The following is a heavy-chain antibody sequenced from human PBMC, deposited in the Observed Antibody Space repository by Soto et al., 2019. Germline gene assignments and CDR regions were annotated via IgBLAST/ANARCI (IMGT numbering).Heavy chain of an antibody. J-gene: IGHJ4*02. Sequence: SETLSLTCTVSGGSISSSTYFWGWIRQPPGKGLEWIGSIHYSGSTYYNPSLKSRVTISVDTSASTAYMELSSLRSEDTAVYYCARSIVVVTALDYWGQGTLVTVSS. D-gene: IGHD2-21*02. CDR2: IHYSGST. V-gene: IGHV4-39*01. CDR3: ARSIVVVTALDY. CDR1: GGSISSSTYF.